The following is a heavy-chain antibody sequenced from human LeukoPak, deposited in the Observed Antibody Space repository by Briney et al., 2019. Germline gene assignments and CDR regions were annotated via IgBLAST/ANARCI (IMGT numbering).Heavy chain of an antibody. V-gene: IGHV3-30*02. Sequence: GGSLRLSCAASGFPFSRYGKDWVRQAPGKGLEWVAFIRYEGSKKYYADSVKGRFTLSRDNLKHTLYLQMHNLRAEDTAVYFCAKDRSGSYSFDYWGQGTLVSVSS. CDR1: GFPFSRYG. D-gene: IGHD1-26*01. CDR3: AKDRSGSYSFDY. J-gene: IGHJ4*02. CDR2: IRYEGSKK.